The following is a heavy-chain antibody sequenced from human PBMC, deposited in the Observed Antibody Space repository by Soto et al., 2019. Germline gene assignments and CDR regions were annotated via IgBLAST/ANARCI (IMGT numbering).Heavy chain of an antibody. CDR1: GGSISSGGYS. V-gene: IGHV4-30-2*01. D-gene: IGHD1-26*01. CDR3: PARGPLPTAGNGEDYYYGMDV. Sequence: QLQLQESGSGLVKPSQTLSLTCAVSGGSISSGGYSWSWIRQPPGKGLEWIGYIYHSGSTYYNPSLKSRVTISVARSKNQFSLKLSSVTAADTAVYYCPARGPLPTAGNGEDYYYGMDVWGQGTTVTVSS. CDR2: IYHSGST. J-gene: IGHJ6*02.